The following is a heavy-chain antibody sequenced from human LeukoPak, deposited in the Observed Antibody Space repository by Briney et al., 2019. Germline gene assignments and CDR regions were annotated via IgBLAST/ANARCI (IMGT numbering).Heavy chain of an antibody. V-gene: IGHV3-48*01. CDR1: GFTFSSYS. D-gene: IGHD6-19*01. CDR3: AKDYSSGWYALFDY. J-gene: IGHJ4*02. CDR2: ISSSSSTV. Sequence: PGGSLRLSCAASGFTFSSYSMNWVRQAPGKGLEWVSYISSSSSTVYYADSVKGRFTISRDNSKNTLYLQMNSLRAEDTAVYYCAKDYSSGWYALFDYWGQGTLVTVSS.